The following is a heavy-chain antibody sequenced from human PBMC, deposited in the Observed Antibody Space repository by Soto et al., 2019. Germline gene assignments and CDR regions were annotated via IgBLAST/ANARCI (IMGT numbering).Heavy chain of an antibody. CDR1: GGSISSYY. CDR2: IYYSGST. Sequence: QVQLQESGPGLVKPSETLSLTCTVSGGSISSYYWSWIRQPPGKGLEWIGYIYYSGSTNYNPSLKSRVTISVDTAKNQFALKLGSVTAADTAVYYCARRWGRNFDYWGQGTLVTVSS. CDR3: ARRWGRNFDY. V-gene: IGHV4-59*08. D-gene: IGHD2-15*01. J-gene: IGHJ4*02.